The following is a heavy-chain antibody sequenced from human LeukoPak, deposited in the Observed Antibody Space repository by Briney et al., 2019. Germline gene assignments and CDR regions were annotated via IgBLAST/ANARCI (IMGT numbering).Heavy chain of an antibody. V-gene: IGHV1-18*01. CDR1: GYTFTSYG. CDR3: ARAYYYDSSGYNGKFDY. CDR2: ISAYNGNT. J-gene: IGHJ4*02. Sequence: ASVKVSCKASGYTFTSYGISWVRQAPGQGLEWMGWISAYNGNTNYAQKLQGRVTMTTDTSTSTAYMELSSLRSEDTAVYYCARAYYYDSSGYNGKFDYWGQGTLVTVSS. D-gene: IGHD3-22*01.